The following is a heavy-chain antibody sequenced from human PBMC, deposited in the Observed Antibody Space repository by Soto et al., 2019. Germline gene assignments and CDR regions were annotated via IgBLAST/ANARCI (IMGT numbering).Heavy chain of an antibody. CDR2: IKQDGSEK. D-gene: IGHD2-15*01. J-gene: IGHJ6*02. V-gene: IGHV3-7*03. Sequence: EVQLMESGGGLVQPGGSLRLSCAASGFTFSSYWMSWVRQAPGKGLEWVANIKQDGSEKYYVDAVKGRFTISIDNAKNSLYLQMSSLRAEDTAVYYCARVPGGVVVAAINPDGWGQGTTVTVSS. CDR3: ARVPGGVVVAAINPDG. CDR1: GFTFSSYW.